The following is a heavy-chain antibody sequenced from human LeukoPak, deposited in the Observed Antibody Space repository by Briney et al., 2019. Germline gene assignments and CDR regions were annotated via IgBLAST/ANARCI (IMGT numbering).Heavy chain of an antibody. V-gene: IGHV3-15*07. CDR3: TTDRMGTMIVAGDY. J-gene: IGHJ4*02. CDR2: IKSKTDGGTT. D-gene: IGHD3-22*01. Sequence: PGGSLRLSCAASGFTFSSSAMNWVRQAPGKGLEWVGRIKSKTDGGTTDYAAPVKGRFTISRDDSKNTLYLQMNSLKTEDTAVYYCTTDRMGTMIVAGDYWGQGTLVTVSS. CDR1: GFTFSSSA.